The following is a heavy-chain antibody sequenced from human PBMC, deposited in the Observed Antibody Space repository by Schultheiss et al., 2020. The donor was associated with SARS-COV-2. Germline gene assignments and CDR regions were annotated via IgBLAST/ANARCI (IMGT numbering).Heavy chain of an antibody. CDR1: GFTFSDYY. CDR2: ISGSGGST. CDR3: ARDRAYSSGRHVDY. J-gene: IGHJ4*02. V-gene: IGHV3-23*01. Sequence: GGSLRLSCAASGFTFSDYYMSWIRQAPGKGLEWVSAISGSGGSTYYADSVKGRFTISRDNSKNTLYLQMNSLRAEDTAVYYCARDRAYSSGRHVDYWGQGTLVTVSS. D-gene: IGHD6-19*01.